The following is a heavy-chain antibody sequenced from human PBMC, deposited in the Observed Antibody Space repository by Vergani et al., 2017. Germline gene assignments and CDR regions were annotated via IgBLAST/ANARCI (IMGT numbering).Heavy chain of an antibody. Sequence: QVQLVESGGGLVKPGGSLRLSCVASGFKVNDYYVSWIRQAPGKGLEWVSYIGNTYSGPAIEYADFVEGRFTVSRDSARNSVFLMMNNMRVEDTAVYYCAREVKMAVWGKGTTVTVSS. V-gene: IGHV3-11*01. D-gene: IGHD2-21*01. J-gene: IGHJ6*04. CDR1: GFKVNDYY. CDR3: AREVKMAV. CDR2: IGNTYSGPAI.